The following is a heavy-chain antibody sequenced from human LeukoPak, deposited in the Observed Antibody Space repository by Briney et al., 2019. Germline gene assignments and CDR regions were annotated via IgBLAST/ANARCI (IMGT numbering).Heavy chain of an antibody. V-gene: IGHV1-8*03. J-gene: IGHJ4*02. Sequence: ASVKVSCKASGYTFTSYDINWVRQATGQGLEWMGWMNPNSGNTGYAQKFQGRVTITRNTSISTAYMELSSLRSEDTAVYYCARPSVGHDFWSGYLYYFDYWGQGTLVTVSS. CDR2: MNPNSGNT. D-gene: IGHD3-3*01. CDR1: GYTFTSYD. CDR3: ARPSVGHDFWSGYLYYFDY.